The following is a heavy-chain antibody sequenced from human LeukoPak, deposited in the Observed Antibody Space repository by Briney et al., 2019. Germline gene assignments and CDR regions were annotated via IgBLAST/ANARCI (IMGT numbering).Heavy chain of an antibody. V-gene: IGHV3-33*01. D-gene: IGHD3-22*01. J-gene: IGHJ4*02. CDR2: IWYDGSNK. CDR1: GFTFSSYG. Sequence: GGSLRLSCAASGFTFSSYGMHWVRQAPGKGLEWVAVIWYDGSNKYYADSVKGRFTISRDNSKNTLYLQMNSLRAEDTAVYYCARDSGYYDSSSYNDYWGQGTLVTVSS. CDR3: ARDSGYYDSSSYNDY.